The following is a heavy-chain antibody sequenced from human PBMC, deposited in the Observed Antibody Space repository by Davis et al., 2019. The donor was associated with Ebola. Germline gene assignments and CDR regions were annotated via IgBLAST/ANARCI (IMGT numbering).Heavy chain of an antibody. CDR2: MNPNTEKT. CDR1: GGTFSSYA. D-gene: IGHD5-18*01. CDR3: ARGGYSYGYGLDF. V-gene: IGHV1-8*02. J-gene: IGHJ4*02. Sequence: ASVKVSCKASGGTFSSYAISWVRQAPGQGLEWMGWMNPNTEKTGYAPKFQGRVTMTWDNSISTAFMEVRSLTSADTSVYYCARGGYSYGYGLDFWGQGSLVTVAS.